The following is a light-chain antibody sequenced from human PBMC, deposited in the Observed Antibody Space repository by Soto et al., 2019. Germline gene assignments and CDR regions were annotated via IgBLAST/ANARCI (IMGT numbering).Light chain of an antibody. CDR2: DVS. Sequence: QSVLTQPASVSGSPGQSITISCTGTSSDVGGYNYVSWYQQHPGKAPKLMIYDVSNRPSGVSNRFSGSKSGNTASLTISGLQAEDEADYYYSSYTSSSTRVFGTGTKLTVL. V-gene: IGLV2-14*01. J-gene: IGLJ1*01. CDR3: SSYTSSSTRV. CDR1: SSDVGGYNY.